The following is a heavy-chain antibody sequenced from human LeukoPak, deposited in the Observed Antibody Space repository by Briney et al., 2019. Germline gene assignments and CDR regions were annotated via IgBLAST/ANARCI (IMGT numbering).Heavy chain of an antibody. V-gene: IGHV4-34*01. J-gene: IGHJ5*02. Sequence: KSSETLSLTCAVYGGSFSGYYWSWIRQPPGKGLEWIGNIYPSGTTYYNPSLKTRVTISVDTSKNQFSLKLSSVTAADTAVYFCARAYSSSWYFNWFDPWGQGTLVTVSS. CDR2: IYPSGTT. CDR3: ARAYSSSWYFNWFDP. CDR1: GGSFSGYY. D-gene: IGHD6-13*01.